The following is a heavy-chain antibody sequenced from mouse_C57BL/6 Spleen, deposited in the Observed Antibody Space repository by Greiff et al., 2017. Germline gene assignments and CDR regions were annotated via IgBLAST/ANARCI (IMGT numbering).Heavy chain of an antibody. D-gene: IGHD2-3*01. CDR2: ISSGGDYI. V-gene: IGHV5-9-1*02. CDR1: GFTFSSYA. CDR3: TRDDDDYYYYYAMDY. J-gene: IGHJ4*01. Sequence: EVQGVESGEGLVKPGGSLKLSCAASGFTFSSYAMSWVRQTPEKRLEWVAYISSGGDYIYYADTVKGRFTISIDNARNTLYLQMSSLKSEDTAMYYCTRDDDDYYYYYAMDYWGQGTSVTVSS.